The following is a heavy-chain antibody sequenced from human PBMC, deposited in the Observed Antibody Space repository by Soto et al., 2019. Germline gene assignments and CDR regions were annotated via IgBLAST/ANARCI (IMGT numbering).Heavy chain of an antibody. D-gene: IGHD3-10*01. V-gene: IGHV4-4*02. CDR1: GGSISSSNW. J-gene: IGHJ6*02. CDR2: IYHSGST. Sequence: QVQLQESGPGLVKPSGTLSLTCAVSGGSISSSNWWSWVRQPPGKGLEWIGEIYHSGSTNYNPSRKGRVTISVDNSKNQFSLKLSSVTAADTAVYYCARIEVTMVRGVILYYYGMDVWGQGTTVTVSS. CDR3: ARIEVTMVRGVILYYYGMDV.